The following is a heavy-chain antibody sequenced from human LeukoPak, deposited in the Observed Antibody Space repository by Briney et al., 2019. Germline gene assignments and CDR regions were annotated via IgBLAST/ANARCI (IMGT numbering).Heavy chain of an antibody. CDR1: GFTFSNFA. D-gene: IGHD3-22*01. Sequence: GGSLRLSCAASGFTFSNFAMGWVRQAPGKGLEWFSDISGSGGTTFHADSVKGRFTISRDNSERTLYLQMNSLRAEDTAIYYCAKDRYFDGSAPFDQWGQGTLVTVSS. J-gene: IGHJ4*02. CDR3: AKDRYFDGSAPFDQ. V-gene: IGHV3-23*01. CDR2: ISGSGGTT.